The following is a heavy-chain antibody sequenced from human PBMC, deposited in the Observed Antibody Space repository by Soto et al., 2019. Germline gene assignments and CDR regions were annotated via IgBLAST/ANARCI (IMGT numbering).Heavy chain of an antibody. J-gene: IGHJ3*02. Sequence: ASVKVSCKASGGTFSSYTISWVRQAPGQGLEWMGRIIPILGIANYAQKFQGRVTITADKSTSTAYMELSSLRSEDTAVYYCARGGMITVGGVTSDAFDICGQGTMVTVSS. V-gene: IGHV1-69*02. CDR1: GGTFSSYT. CDR3: ARGGMITVGGVTSDAFDI. D-gene: IGHD3-16*01. CDR2: IIPILGIA.